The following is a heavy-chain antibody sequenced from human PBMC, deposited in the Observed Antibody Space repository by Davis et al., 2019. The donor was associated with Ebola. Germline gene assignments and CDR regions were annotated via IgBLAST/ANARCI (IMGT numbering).Heavy chain of an antibody. CDR2: IYYSGST. Sequence: SETLSLTCTVSGGSISSYYWSWIRQPPGKGLEWIGYIYYSGSTNYNPSLKSRVTISVDTSKNQFSLKLSSVTAADTAVYYCARVDENGDTDYWGQGTLVTVSS. CDR3: ARVDENGDTDY. V-gene: IGHV4-59*08. J-gene: IGHJ4*02. D-gene: IGHD4-17*01. CDR1: GGSISSYY.